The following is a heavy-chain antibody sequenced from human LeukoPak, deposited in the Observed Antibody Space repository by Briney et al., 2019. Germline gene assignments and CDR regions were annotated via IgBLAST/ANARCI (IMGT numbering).Heavy chain of an antibody. J-gene: IGHJ4*02. CDR3: ARATSSGWPNFGY. CDR2: IYDSGST. Sequence: SETLSLTCAVSGYSISSGYYWGWIRQPPGKGLEWIGTIYDSGSTYYNSSLRSRVTISVDTSKNQFSLKLSSVTAADTAVYYCARATSSGWPNFGYWGQGTLVTVSS. CDR1: GYSISSGYY. D-gene: IGHD6-19*01. V-gene: IGHV4-38-2*01.